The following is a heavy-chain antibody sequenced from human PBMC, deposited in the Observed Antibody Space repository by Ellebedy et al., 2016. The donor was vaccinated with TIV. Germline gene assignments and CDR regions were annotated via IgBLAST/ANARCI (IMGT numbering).Heavy chain of an antibody. V-gene: IGHV3-23*01. D-gene: IGHD3-16*01. CDR3: TKRAENWGFFDY. CDR1: GFIFSDYV. CDR2: MAEYDGRT. J-gene: IGHJ4*02. Sequence: GESLKISCAASGFIFSDYVMACVRQVPGKGLEWVSAMAEYDGRTFYADSVRGRFTISSDNSDNTLFLHMHSLRAEDTAIYYCTKRAENWGFFDYWGQGARVTVSS.